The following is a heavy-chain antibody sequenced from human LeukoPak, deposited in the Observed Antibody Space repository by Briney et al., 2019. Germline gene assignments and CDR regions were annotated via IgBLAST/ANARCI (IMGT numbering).Heavy chain of an antibody. D-gene: IGHD3-10*01. CDR2: FDPEDGET. J-gene: IGHJ4*02. CDR1: GYTLTELS. CDR3: ATDGPRELLPRPFGY. Sequence: ASVKVSCKVSGYTLTELSMHWVRQAPGKGLESMGGFDPEDGETIYAQKFQGRVTMTEDTSTDTAYMELSSLRSEDTAVYYCATDGPRELLPRPFGYWGQGTLVTVSS. V-gene: IGHV1-24*01.